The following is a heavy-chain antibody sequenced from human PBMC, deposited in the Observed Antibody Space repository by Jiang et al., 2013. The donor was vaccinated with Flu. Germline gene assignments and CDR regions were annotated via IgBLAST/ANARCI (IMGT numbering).Heavy chain of an antibody. CDR2: IIPIFGTA. D-gene: IGHD6-13*01. CDR1: GGTFSSYA. Sequence: VQLVESGAEVKKPGSSVKVSCKASGGTFSSYAISWVRQAPGQGLEWMGGIIPIFGTANYAQKFQGRVTITADKSTSTAYMELSSLRSEDTAVYYCARSTPHDRSSSTLHTNYYGMDVWGQGTTVTVS. CDR3: ARSTPHDRSSSTLHTNYYGMDV. V-gene: IGHV1-69*06. J-gene: IGHJ6*02.